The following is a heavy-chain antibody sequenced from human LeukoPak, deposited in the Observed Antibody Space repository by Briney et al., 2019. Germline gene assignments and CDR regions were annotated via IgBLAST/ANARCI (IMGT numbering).Heavy chain of an antibody. CDR2: INHSGST. D-gene: IGHD2-15*01. V-gene: IGHV4-34*01. J-gene: IGHJ3*02. CDR1: GGSFSGYY. CDR3: ARAGPAPDIVVVVAATSAFDI. Sequence: SETLSLTCAVYGGSFSGYYWSWIRQPPGKGLEWIGEINHSGSTNYNPSLKSRVTISVDTSKNQFSLKLSSVTAADTAVYYCARAGPAPDIVVVVAATSAFDIWGQGTMVTVSS.